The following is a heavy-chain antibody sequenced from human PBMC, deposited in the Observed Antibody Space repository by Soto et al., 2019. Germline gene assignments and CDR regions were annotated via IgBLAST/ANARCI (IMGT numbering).Heavy chain of an antibody. CDR2: ISYDGSNK. CDR3: ARDPRGGVGGMDV. V-gene: IGHV3-30-3*01. D-gene: IGHD3-16*01. J-gene: IGHJ6*02. Sequence: GGSLRLSCAASGFTFSSYAMHWVRQAPGKGLEWVAVISYDGSNKYYADSVKGRFTISRDNSKNTLYLQMNSLRAEDTAVYYCARDPRGGVGGMDVWGQGTTVTVSS. CDR1: GFTFSSYA.